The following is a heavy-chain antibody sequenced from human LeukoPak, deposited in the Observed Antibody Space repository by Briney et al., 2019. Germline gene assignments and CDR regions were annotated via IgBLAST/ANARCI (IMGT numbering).Heavy chain of an antibody. J-gene: IGHJ4*02. CDR3: ARGARYCSSTSCYSLGDY. V-gene: IGHV3-23*01. Sequence: GGSLRLSCAASGFTFSSYAMSWVRQAPGKGLEWVSAISGSGGSTYYADSVKGRFTISRDNAKNSLYLQMNSLRAEDTALYYCARGARYCSSTSCYSLGDYWGQGTLVTVSS. CDR1: GFTFSSYA. CDR2: ISGSGGST. D-gene: IGHD2-2*02.